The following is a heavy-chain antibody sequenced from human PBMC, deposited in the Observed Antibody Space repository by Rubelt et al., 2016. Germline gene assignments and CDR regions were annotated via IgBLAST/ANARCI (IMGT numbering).Heavy chain of an antibody. V-gene: IGHV4-59*01. J-gene: IGHJ6*02. Sequence: QVQLQESGPGLVKPSETLSLTCTVSGASIRNNHWSWIRQPPGKGMEWIGSIYYSGSTYYNPSLTSGVTITVATSKNQFSLKLGSGTAADTAVDYCAREEYGDPEDHFDGMDVWGQGTTVTVSS. CDR3: AREEYGDPEDHFDGMDV. CDR1: GASIRNNH. D-gene: IGHD4-17*01. CDR2: IYYSGST.